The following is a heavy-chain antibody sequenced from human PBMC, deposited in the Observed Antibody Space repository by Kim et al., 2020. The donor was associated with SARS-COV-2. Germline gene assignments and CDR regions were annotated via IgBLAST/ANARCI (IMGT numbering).Heavy chain of an antibody. D-gene: IGHD3-3*01. CDR2: MNPNSGNT. V-gene: IGHV1-8*01. CDR1: GYTFTSYD. Sequence: ASVKVSCKSSGYTFTSYDINWVRQATGQGLEWMGWMNPNSGNTGYAQKFQGRVTMTRNTSISTAYMELSSLRSEDTAVYYCARGPERSVYDFWRETLGYNWFDPWGQGTLVTVSS. CDR3: ARGPERSVYDFWRETLGYNWFDP. J-gene: IGHJ5*02.